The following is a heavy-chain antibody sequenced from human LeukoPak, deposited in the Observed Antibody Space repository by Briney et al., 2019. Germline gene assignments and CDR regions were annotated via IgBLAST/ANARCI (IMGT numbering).Heavy chain of an antibody. V-gene: IGHV4-34*01. Sequence: PSETLSLTCAVYGGSFSGYYWSWIRQPPGKGLEWIGEINHSGSTNYNPSLKSRVTISVDTSKNQFSLKLSSVTAADTAVYYCARDYSPGFAAAGTLYAFDIWGQGTMVTVSS. CDR1: GGSFSGYY. CDR2: INHSGST. CDR3: ARDYSPGFAAAGTLYAFDI. J-gene: IGHJ3*02. D-gene: IGHD6-13*01.